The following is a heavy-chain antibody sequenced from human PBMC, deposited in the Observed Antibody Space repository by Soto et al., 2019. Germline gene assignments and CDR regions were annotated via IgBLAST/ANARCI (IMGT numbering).Heavy chain of an antibody. Sequence: SETLSLTCTVSGGSISSYYWSWIRQPPGKGLEWIGYIYYSGSTNYNPSLKSRVTISVDTSKNQFFLKLSSVTAADTAVYYCARGVTYNWFDPWGQGTLVTVSS. J-gene: IGHJ5*02. V-gene: IGHV4-59*01. CDR1: GGSISSYY. CDR2: IYYSGST. CDR3: ARGVTYNWFDP.